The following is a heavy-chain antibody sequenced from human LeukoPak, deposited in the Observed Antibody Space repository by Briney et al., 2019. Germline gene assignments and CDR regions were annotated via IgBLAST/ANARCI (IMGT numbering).Heavy chain of an antibody. D-gene: IGHD1-14*01. CDR3: AKDGPAARARKYFQH. V-gene: IGHV3-23*01. Sequence: GGSLRHSCSPSGFPFSSYVMRWVRQPPRKGLEWVAVVYGSGGGTYYANSVKGRCTISRDNSKNTLYPQMNSLRAEDTAVYYCAKDGPAARARKYFQHWGQGTLVTVSS. CDR1: GFPFSSYV. CDR2: VYGSGGGT. J-gene: IGHJ1*01.